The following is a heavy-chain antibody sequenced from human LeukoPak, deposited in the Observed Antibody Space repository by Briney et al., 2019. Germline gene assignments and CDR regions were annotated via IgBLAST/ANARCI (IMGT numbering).Heavy chain of an antibody. V-gene: IGHV3-30*01. CDR2: MSYDGGHT. CDR3: AKVETAAAATLRGFDS. CDR1: GFTFSNYA. J-gene: IGHJ4*02. Sequence: GKSLRLSCAASGFTFSNYAMHWVRQAPGKGLEWVALMSYDGGHTYYADSVKGRFTISRHNSKNTLYLQMTSLRPEDTAVYYCAKVETAAAATLRGFDSWGQGTLVTVSS. D-gene: IGHD6-13*01.